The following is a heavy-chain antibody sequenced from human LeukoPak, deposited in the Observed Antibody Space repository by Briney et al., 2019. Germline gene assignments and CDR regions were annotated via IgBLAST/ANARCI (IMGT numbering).Heavy chain of an antibody. Sequence: GGSLRFSCAASGFTFSSYGMHWVRQAPGKGLEWVAFIRYDGSNKYYADSVKGRFTISRDNSKNTLYLQMNSLRAEDTAAYYCAKDSIEEQLVNWFDPWGQGTLVTVSS. CDR2: IRYDGSNK. CDR3: AKDSIEEQLVNWFDP. D-gene: IGHD6-13*01. CDR1: GFTFSSYG. V-gene: IGHV3-30*02. J-gene: IGHJ5*02.